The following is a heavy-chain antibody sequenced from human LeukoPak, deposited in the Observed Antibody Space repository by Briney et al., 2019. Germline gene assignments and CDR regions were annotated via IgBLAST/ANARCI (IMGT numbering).Heavy chain of an antibody. CDR3: ARGVYYGSGSQSRLDAFDI. Sequence: PGGSLRLSCAASGFSFNTYGMSWVRQAPGKGLEWVSAIGASGGSAYNADSVKGRFTISRDNSKNTLYLQMNSLRAEDTAVYYCARGVYYGSGSQSRLDAFDIWGQGTMVTVSS. CDR1: GFSFNTYG. J-gene: IGHJ3*02. D-gene: IGHD3-10*01. V-gene: IGHV3-23*01. CDR2: IGASGGSA.